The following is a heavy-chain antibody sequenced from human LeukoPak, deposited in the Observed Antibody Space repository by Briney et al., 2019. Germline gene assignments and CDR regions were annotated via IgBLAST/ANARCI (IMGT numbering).Heavy chain of an antibody. D-gene: IGHD3-22*01. V-gene: IGHV1-46*01. CDR2: INPSGGST. CDR3: ARGAAQDYYDSSGYYYFDY. CDR1: GYTSTSYY. J-gene: IGHJ4*02. Sequence: ASVKVSCRASGYTSTSYYMHWVRQAPGQGLEWMGIINPSGGSTSYAQKFQGRVTMTRDTSTSTVYMELSSLRSEDTAVYYCARGAAQDYYDSSGYYYFDYWGQGTLVTVSS.